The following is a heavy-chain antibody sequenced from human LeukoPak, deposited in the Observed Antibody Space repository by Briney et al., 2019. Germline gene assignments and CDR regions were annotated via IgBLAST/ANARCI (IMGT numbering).Heavy chain of an antibody. CDR1: GGTFSSYA. Sequence: SVKVSCKASGGTFSSYAISWVRQAPGQGLEWMGGIIPIFGTADYAQKFQGRVTITADESTSTAYMELSSLRSEDTAVYYCASYGSGSYYAPYYFDYWGQGTLVTVSS. J-gene: IGHJ4*02. V-gene: IGHV1-69*01. CDR2: IIPIFGTA. CDR3: ASYGSGSYYAPYYFDY. D-gene: IGHD3-10*01.